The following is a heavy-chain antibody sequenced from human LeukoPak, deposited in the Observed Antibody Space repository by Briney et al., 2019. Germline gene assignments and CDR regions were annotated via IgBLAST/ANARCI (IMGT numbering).Heavy chain of an antibody. V-gene: IGHV4-39*07. J-gene: IGHJ4*02. CDR3: ARTRYYYNSRSYGAPYYFDY. Sequence: SETLSLTCSVSGGSISSNTYYWGWIRQPPGKGLEWVATINYSGTTHYNPSLKSRVTMSADTSNNQFSLKVNSVTAADTALYYCARTRYYYNSRSYGAPYYFDYWGQGTLVTVSS. CDR2: INYSGTT. D-gene: IGHD3-10*01. CDR1: GGSISSNTYY.